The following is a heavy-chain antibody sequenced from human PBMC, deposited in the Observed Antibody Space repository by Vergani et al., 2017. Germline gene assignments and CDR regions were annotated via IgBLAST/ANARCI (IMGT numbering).Heavy chain of an antibody. Sequence: EVQLVESGGGLVQPGRSLRLSCAASGFTFDDYAMHWVRQAPGKGLEWVSGIRWNSGSTGYADSVKGRFTISRDNAKNSLYLQMNSLRAEDTALYYCAASQGLGGVMVYWGQGTLVTVSS. CDR3: AASQGLGGVMVY. V-gene: IGHV3-9*01. D-gene: IGHD3-16*01. CDR1: GFTFDDYA. CDR2: IRWNSGST. J-gene: IGHJ4*02.